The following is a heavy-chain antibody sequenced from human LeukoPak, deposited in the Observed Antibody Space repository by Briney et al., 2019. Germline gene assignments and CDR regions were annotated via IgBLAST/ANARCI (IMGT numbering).Heavy chain of an antibody. CDR1: GGSFSGYY. Sequence: PSETLSLTCAVYGGSFSGYYWSWIRQPPGKGLEWIGEINHSGSTNYNPSLKGRVTISVDTSKNQFSLKLSSVTAADTAVYYCTRDDRDIAAAGYLWGRGTLVTVSS. J-gene: IGHJ2*01. V-gene: IGHV4-34*01. D-gene: IGHD6-13*01. CDR3: TRDDRDIAAAGYL. CDR2: INHSGST.